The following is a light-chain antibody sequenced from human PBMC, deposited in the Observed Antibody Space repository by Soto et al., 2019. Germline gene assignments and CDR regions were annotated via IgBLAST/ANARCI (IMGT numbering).Light chain of an antibody. Sequence: DIQMTQSPSTLSASVGDRVTITCRASQSISSWLAWYQQRPGKAPNLLIYKASNLESGVPSRFSGSGSGTEFTRTISCLQPDDFATDYCQQYNSFPRTFGQGTKVEIK. CDR1: QSISSW. CDR2: KAS. CDR3: QQYNSFPRT. J-gene: IGKJ1*01. V-gene: IGKV1-5*03.